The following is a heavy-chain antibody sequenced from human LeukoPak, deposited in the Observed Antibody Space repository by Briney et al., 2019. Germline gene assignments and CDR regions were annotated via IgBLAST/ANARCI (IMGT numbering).Heavy chain of an antibody. Sequence: GGSLRLACAVSGFTFSSHGMHWVRQAPGKVLEWVAFIRYDGSNKYYADSVKGRFTISRDNSKHTLYLQMNSLRAEDTAVYYCAKDGNSGYDFSFFDYWGQGTLVTVSS. J-gene: IGHJ4*02. V-gene: IGHV3-30*02. CDR3: AKDGNSGYDFSFFDY. CDR1: GFTFSSHG. D-gene: IGHD5-12*01. CDR2: IRYDGSNK.